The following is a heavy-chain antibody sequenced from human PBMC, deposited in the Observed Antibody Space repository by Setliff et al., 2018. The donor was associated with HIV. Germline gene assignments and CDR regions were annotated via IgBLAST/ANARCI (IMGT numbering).Heavy chain of an antibody. CDR1: GLTFSNYC. D-gene: IGHD3-3*01. Sequence: PGESLKISCVASGLTFSNYCMHWVRQAPGKGLVWVSRIDSDGSDTDYADSVRGRFTISRDNAKNTLYLQMTSLRAEDTAVYYCARGPQYNFWGGYLGLWGRGTLVTVLL. CDR2: IDSDGSDT. J-gene: IGHJ4*02. V-gene: IGHV3-74*01. CDR3: ARGPQYNFWGGYLGL.